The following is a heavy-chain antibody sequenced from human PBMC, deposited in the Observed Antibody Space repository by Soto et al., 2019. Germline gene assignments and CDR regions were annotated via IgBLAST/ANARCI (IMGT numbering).Heavy chain of an antibody. J-gene: IGHJ6*02. CDR3: ARASGSYYVDYYYGMDV. CDR2: IGTAGDT. V-gene: IGHV3-13*01. CDR1: GFTFSSYD. D-gene: IGHD1-26*01. Sequence: EVQLVESGGGLVQPGGSLRLSCAASGFTFSSYDMHWVRQATGKGLEWVSAIGTAGDTYYPGSVKGRFTISRENAKNSLYLQMNSLRAGDTAVYYCARASGSYYVDYYYGMDVWGQGTTVTVSS.